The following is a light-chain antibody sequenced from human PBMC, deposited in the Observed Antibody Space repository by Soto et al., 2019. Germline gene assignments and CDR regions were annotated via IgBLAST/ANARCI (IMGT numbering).Light chain of an antibody. Sequence: EIVLTQSPGTLSLSPGERATLSCRASQSVSNNYLAWYQQKPGQAHRLLISGAYTRATGIQARFSGSGSGTEFTLTIRSLQSDDFAVYYCKHYNNWPWTVGQGTKVDIK. CDR2: GAY. CDR3: KHYNNWPWT. CDR1: QSVSNN. J-gene: IGKJ1*01. V-gene: IGKV3-15*01.